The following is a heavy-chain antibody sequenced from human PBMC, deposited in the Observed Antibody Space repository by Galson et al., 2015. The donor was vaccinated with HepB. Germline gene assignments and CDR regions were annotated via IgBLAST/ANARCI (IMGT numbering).Heavy chain of an antibody. CDR2: IKSKTDGGTT. J-gene: IGHJ4*02. Sequence: LRLSCAASGFTFSNAWMNWVRQAPGKGLEWVGRIKSKTDGGTTDYAAPVKGRFTISRDDSKNTLYLQMNSLKTEDTAVYYCTTVWVDDSSGYYSYWGQGTLVTVSS. CDR1: GFTFSNAW. D-gene: IGHD3-22*01. CDR3: TTVWVDDSSGYYSY. V-gene: IGHV3-15*07.